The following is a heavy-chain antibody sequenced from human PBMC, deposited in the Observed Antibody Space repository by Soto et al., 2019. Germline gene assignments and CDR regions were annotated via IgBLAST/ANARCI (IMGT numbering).Heavy chain of an antibody. V-gene: IGHV4-39*01. D-gene: IGHD3-22*01. CDR1: GGSISSSSYY. Sequence: QLQLQESGPGLVKPSETLSLTCTVSGGSISSSSYYWGWIRQPPGKGLEWIGSIYYSGSTYYNPSPKRRVTISVDTSNNQFAMKLSSVTAADAAVYYCFNYEPHGVFDYWGQGTLVTVSS. J-gene: IGHJ4*02. CDR2: IYYSGST. CDR3: FNYEPHGVFDY.